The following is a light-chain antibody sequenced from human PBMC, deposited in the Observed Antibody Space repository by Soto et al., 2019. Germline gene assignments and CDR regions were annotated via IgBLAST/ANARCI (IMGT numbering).Light chain of an antibody. CDR3: CSYAGSYTFPYV. J-gene: IGLJ1*01. CDR2: DVS. V-gene: IGLV2-11*01. CDR1: SSDVGGYNY. Sequence: QSALTQPRSVSGSPGQSVTISCTGTSSDVGGYNYVSWYQQHPGKAPKLMIYDVSKRPSGVPDRFSGSKSGNTASLTISGLQAEDEADYYCCSYAGSYTFPYVFGTGTKATVL.